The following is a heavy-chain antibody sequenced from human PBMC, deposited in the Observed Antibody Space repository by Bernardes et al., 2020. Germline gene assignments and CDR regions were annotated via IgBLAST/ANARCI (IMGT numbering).Heavy chain of an antibody. CDR3: ARQKGYTGNYPRYEIDTFDI. Sequence: ASVKVSCKASGYTLTGFYVHWVRQAPGQGLEWMGRINPNNGDTDYAQTFQGRVTMTRDTSINTAYMELSRLRSDDTAVYFCARQKGYTGNYPRYEIDTFDIWGQGTRVTVSS. CDR2: INPNNGDT. V-gene: IGHV1-2*06. CDR1: GYTLTGFY. D-gene: IGHD1-26*01. J-gene: IGHJ3*02.